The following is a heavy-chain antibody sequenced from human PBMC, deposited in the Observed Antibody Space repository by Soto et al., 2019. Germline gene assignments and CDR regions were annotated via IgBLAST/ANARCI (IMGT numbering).Heavy chain of an antibody. V-gene: IGHV1-8*01. D-gene: IGHD3-10*01. Sequence: QVQLVQSGAEVKKPGASVKVSCKASGYTFTSYDINWVRQATGQGLEWMGWMNPNSGNTGYAQKFQGRVTMTRNTSISTAYMELSSLRSEDTAVYYCAREGYMVRGVIITSPFDYWGQGILVTVSS. CDR3: AREGYMVRGVIITSPFDY. CDR2: MNPNSGNT. J-gene: IGHJ4*02. CDR1: GYTFTSYD.